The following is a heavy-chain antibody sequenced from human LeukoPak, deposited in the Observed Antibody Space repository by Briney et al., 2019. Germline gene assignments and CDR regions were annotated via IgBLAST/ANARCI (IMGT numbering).Heavy chain of an antibody. CDR3: ARDAENSGSYYFDY. Sequence: ASVKVSXKASGYTFTGYYMYWVRQAPGQGLEWMGRINPNSGGINYAQKFQGRVTMTRDTSISTVYMELSQLRSDDTAVYYCARDAENSGSYYFDYWGQGTLVTVSS. D-gene: IGHD1-26*01. CDR1: GYTFTGYY. V-gene: IGHV1-2*06. J-gene: IGHJ4*02. CDR2: INPNSGGI.